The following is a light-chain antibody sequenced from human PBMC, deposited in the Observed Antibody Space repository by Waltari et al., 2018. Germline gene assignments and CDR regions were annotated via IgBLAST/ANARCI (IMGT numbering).Light chain of an antibody. J-gene: IGLJ1*01. CDR3: AVWDDSLNGHI. Sequence: QSILTQPPSASGPPGQRVTFSCSGNSPNLGSNPVNLYQHLPGTAPNLLIYKSFQRHSGVPDRFSGAKSGTSASLAISGLQSEDEADYYCAVWDDSLNGHIFGTGTKVTVL. CDR1: SPNLGSNP. CDR2: KSF. V-gene: IGLV1-44*01.